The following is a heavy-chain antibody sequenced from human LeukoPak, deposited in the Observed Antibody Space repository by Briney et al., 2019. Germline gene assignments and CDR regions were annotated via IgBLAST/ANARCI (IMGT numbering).Heavy chain of an antibody. V-gene: IGHV1-18*01. D-gene: IGHD6-19*01. J-gene: IGHJ4*02. CDR2: ISAYNGNT. CDR1: GYTFTSYG. CDR3: ARDLRSIAVAGTQDYFDY. Sequence: ASVKVSCMASGYTFTSYGISWVRQAPGQGLEWMGWISAYNGNTNYAQKLQGRVTMTTDTSTSTAYMELRSLISDDTAVYYCARDLRSIAVAGTQDYFDYWGQGTLVTVSS.